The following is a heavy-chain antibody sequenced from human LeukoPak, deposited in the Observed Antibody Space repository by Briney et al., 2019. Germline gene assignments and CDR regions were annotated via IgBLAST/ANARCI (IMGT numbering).Heavy chain of an antibody. J-gene: IGHJ6*02. CDR3: ARERGLLRFLDGYGMDV. D-gene: IGHD3-3*01. CDR1: GYTFTSYY. V-gene: IGHV1-46*01. CDR2: INPSGGST. Sequence: ASVKVSCKASGYTFTSYYMHWVRQAPGQGLEWMGLINPSGGSTSYAQKFQGRVTMTRDTSTSTVYMELSSLRSEDTAVYYCARERGLLRFLDGYGMDVWGQGTTVTVSS.